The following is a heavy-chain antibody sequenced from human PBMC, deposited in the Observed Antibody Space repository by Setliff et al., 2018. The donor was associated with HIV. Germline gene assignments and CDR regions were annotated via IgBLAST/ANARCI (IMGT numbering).Heavy chain of an antibody. CDR2: IGQDGSEK. Sequence: GGSLRLSCVASRFTFNDYWMSWVRQAPGKGLEWVANIGQDGSEKNYVDSVKGRFTISRDNAKNSMDLQLNSLRAEDTAIYYCARKLRPGHGVDVWGQGTTVTVSS. CDR3: ARKLRPGHGVDV. V-gene: IGHV3-7*01. CDR1: RFTFNDYW. D-gene: IGHD3-10*01. J-gene: IGHJ6*02.